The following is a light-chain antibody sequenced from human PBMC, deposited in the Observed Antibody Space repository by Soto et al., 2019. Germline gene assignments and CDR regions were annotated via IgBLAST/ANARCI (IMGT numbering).Light chain of an antibody. CDR3: SSYTTTDTYV. CDR1: SSDVDGYNY. CDR2: DVS. J-gene: IGLJ1*01. V-gene: IGLV2-14*01. Sequence: QSALTQPASVSGSPGQSITISCTGTSSDVDGYNYVSWFQQYPGKAPKLMIYDVSTRPSGVSNRFSGSKSGNTASLTISGLQAEDEADYYCSSYTTTDTYVFGTGTKLTVL.